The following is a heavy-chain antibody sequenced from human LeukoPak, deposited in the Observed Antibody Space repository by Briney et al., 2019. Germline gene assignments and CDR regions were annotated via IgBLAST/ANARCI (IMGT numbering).Heavy chain of an antibody. J-gene: IGHJ5*02. D-gene: IGHD1-7*01. CDR2: IIPIFGTA. V-gene: IGHV1-69*13. Sequence: GASVKVSCKASGGTFSSYAISWVRQAPGQGLEWMGGIIPIFGTANYAQKFQGRVTITADESTSTAYMELSSLRSEDTAVYYCATTGITGTTWFDPWGQGTLVTVSS. CDR3: ATTGITGTTWFDP. CDR1: GGTFSSYA.